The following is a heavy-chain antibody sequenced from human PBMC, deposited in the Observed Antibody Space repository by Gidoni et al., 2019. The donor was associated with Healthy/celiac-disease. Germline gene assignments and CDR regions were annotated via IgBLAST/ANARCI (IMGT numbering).Heavy chain of an antibody. D-gene: IGHD1-26*01. CDR3: ASPSGSYDYYGMDV. Sequence: QLQLQESGPGLVKPSETLSLTCTVSGGSISSSSYYWGWIRQPPGKGLEWIGSIYYSGSTYYNPSLKSRVTISVDTSKNQFSLKLSSVTAADTAVYYCASPSGSYDYYGMDVWGQGTTVTVSS. CDR2: IYYSGST. V-gene: IGHV4-39*01. CDR1: GGSISSSSYY. J-gene: IGHJ6*02.